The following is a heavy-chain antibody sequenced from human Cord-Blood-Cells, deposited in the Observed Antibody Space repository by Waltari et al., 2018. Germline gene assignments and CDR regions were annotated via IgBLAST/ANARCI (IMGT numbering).Heavy chain of an antibody. V-gene: IGHV4-39*01. CDR1: GGSISSSSYY. J-gene: IGHJ4*02. Sequence: QLQLQESGPGLVKPSETLSLTCTVSGGSISSSSYYWGWIRQPPGKGLEWIGSIYYSGITYYNPSLKSRVTISVDTSKNQFSLKLSSVTAADTAVYYCARHSAIFGVVISYFDYWGQGTLVTVSS. CDR3: ARHSAIFGVVISYFDY. CDR2: IYYSGIT. D-gene: IGHD3-3*01.